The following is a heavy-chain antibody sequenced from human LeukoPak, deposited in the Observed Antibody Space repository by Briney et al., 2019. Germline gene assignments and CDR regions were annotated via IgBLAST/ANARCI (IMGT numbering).Heavy chain of an antibody. CDR2: IYHSGST. J-gene: IGHJ4*02. CDR3: ARVVYDYVWGSYRPFFDY. CDR1: GGSISSSNW. Sequence: SETLSLTCAVSGGSISSSNWWSWVRQPPGKGLVWIGEIYHSGSTNYNPSLKSRVTISVDKSKNQFSLKLSSVTAADTAVYYCARVVYDYVWGSYRPFFDYWGQGTLVTVSS. D-gene: IGHD3-16*02. V-gene: IGHV4-4*02.